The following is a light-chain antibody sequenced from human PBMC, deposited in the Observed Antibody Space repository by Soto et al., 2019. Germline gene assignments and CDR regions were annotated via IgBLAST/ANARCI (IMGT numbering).Light chain of an antibody. V-gene: IGLV2-8*01. CDR3: SSYAGSNNVI. J-gene: IGLJ2*01. Sequence: QSALTQPPSASGSPGQSVTISCTGTSSDLGGYNYVSWYQQHPGKAPKLMIYEVSLRPSGVPDRFSGSKSGNTASLTVSGLQAEDEADYYCSSYAGSNNVIFGGGTKVTVL. CDR1: SSDLGGYNY. CDR2: EVS.